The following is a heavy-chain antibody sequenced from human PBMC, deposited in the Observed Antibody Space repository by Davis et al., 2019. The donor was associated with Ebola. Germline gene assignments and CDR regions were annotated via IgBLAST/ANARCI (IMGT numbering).Heavy chain of an antibody. J-gene: IGHJ4*02. V-gene: IGHV4-59*04. CDR2: IYYSGST. Sequence: GSLRLSCTVSGGSISSYYWSWIRQPPGKGLEWIGYIYYSGSTYYNPSLKSRVTISVDTSKNQFSLKLSSVTAADTAVYYCARCSPDYGGNFGSGSNYFDYWGQGTLVTVSS. CDR3: ARCSPDYGGNFGSGSNYFDY. D-gene: IGHD4-23*01. CDR1: GGSISSYY.